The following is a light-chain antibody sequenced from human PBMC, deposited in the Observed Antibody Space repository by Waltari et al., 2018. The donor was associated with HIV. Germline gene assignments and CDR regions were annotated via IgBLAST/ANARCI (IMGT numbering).Light chain of an antibody. Sequence: SYVLTQPPSVSLAPGQTASITCEGNHLATTKRLPWYRLNPGKAHVVVSYDDCYRPSGIPDRLSGSSSGDTATLTISSAEAGDEADYYCQVWDGRGDPVIFGGGTKLAVV. CDR1: HLATTKR. CDR3: QVWDGRGDPVI. V-gene: IGLV3-21*02. CDR2: DDC. J-gene: IGLJ2*01.